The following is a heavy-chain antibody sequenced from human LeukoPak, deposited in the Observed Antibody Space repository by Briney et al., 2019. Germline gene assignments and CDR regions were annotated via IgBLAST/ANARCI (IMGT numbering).Heavy chain of an antibody. CDR1: GFTFSSYG. CDR3: ASETTRGYSYGSPTDGFDL. CDR2: ISCDGSNK. V-gene: IGHV3-30*03. J-gene: IGHJ3*01. Sequence: PGGSLRLSCAASGFTFSSYGMHWVRQAPGKGLEWVAVISCDGSNKYYADSVKGRFTISRDNSKNTLYLQMNSLRAEDTAVYYCASETTRGYSYGSPTDGFDLWGQGTMVTVSS. D-gene: IGHD5-18*01.